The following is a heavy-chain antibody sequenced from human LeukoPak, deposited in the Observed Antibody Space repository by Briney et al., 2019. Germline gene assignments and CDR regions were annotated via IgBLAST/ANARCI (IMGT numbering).Heavy chain of an antibody. CDR3: ARDTGTAISTFDI. D-gene: IGHD2-21*02. V-gene: IGHV6-1*01. Sequence: SQTLSLTCAISGDSVCSNSAVWNWIRQSPSRDLEWLGRTYYRSKWYNDYAVSVKSRITINPDTSKNQFSLQLNSVTPEDTAVYYCARDTGTAISTFDIWGQGTMVTVSS. CDR1: GDSVCSNSAV. J-gene: IGHJ3*02. CDR2: TYYRSKWYN.